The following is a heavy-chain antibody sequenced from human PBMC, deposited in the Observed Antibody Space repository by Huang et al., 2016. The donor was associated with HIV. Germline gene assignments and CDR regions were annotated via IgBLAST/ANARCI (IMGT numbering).Heavy chain of an antibody. CDR2: ITQSGRT. D-gene: IGHD2-2*01. J-gene: IGHJ5*02. V-gene: IGHV4-34*01. Sequence: QVRLDQWGAGLLKPSETLTLTCAVYGDSLSGFFWSWIRQSQGRVLEWIGEITQSGRTNNNPSLKIRVTIAIDTSKKQFSLKLKSVTADDTSTYYCARGRGTSWSFFDTWGQGSFVTVSS. CDR1: GDSLSGFF. CDR3: ARGRGTSWSFFDT.